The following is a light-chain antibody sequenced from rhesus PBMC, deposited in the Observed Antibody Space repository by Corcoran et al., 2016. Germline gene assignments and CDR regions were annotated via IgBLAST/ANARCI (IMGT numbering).Light chain of an antibody. J-gene: IGKJ1*01. CDR3: LQSSNWPRT. CDR1: QSVSSS. V-gene: IGKV3-24*03. CDR2: GAS. Sequence: EIVMTQSPATLSLSPGERATLSCRASQSVSSSLAWYQQKPGQAPRLLIYGASSRAPGIPDRFSGSGAGTEFTLTSSSLEPEDVAVYYCLQSSNWPRTFGQGTKVEIK.